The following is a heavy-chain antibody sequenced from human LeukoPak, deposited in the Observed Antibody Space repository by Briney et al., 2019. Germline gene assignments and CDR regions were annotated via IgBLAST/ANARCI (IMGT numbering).Heavy chain of an antibody. Sequence: GGSLRLSCAASGFTFSSYAMSWVRQAPGKGLEWVSAISGSGGSTYYADSVKGRFTISRDNSKNTLYLQMNSLKTEDTAVYYCTTDGDYYDSSLNFDYWGQGTLVTVSS. D-gene: IGHD3-22*01. CDR1: GFTFSSYA. CDR3: TTDGDYYDSSLNFDY. J-gene: IGHJ4*02. CDR2: ISGSGGST. V-gene: IGHV3-23*01.